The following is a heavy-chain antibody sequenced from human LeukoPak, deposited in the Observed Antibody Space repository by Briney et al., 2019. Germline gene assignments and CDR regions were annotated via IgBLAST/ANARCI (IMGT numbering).Heavy chain of an antibody. CDR1: GDSISGSSYY. J-gene: IGHJ4*02. D-gene: IGHD1-14*01. CDR2: IYNSVIT. V-gene: IGHV4-39*01. CDR3: ARLDYNFGTI. Sequence: SETLSLTCTVSGDSISGSSYYWGWIRQPPGKGLEWIGNIYNSVITYYNPSLKSRVTIAVDTSKNQFSLRLTSVTAADTALYFCARLDYNFGTIWGQGALVTVSP.